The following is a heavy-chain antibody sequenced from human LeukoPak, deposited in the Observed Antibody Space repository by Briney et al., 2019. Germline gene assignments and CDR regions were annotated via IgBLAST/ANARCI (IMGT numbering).Heavy chain of an antibody. CDR2: IIPILGIA. CDR3: PGSIVVVTHTFDY. D-gene: IGHD2-21*02. V-gene: IGHV1-69*10. CDR1: GGTFSSYG. J-gene: IGHJ4*02. Sequence: RASVTVSCKASGGTFSSYGMRWVRQAPGQGLEWMGRIIPILGIANYAQTFQGRFTITADKSTSTPYMKMSSLRAEATAVYYCPGSIVVVTHTFDYWGQGTLVTVSS.